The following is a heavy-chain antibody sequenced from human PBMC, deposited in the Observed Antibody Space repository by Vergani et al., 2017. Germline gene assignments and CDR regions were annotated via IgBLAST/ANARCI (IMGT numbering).Heavy chain of an antibody. CDR3: CRNKEELVPGNYYYFYYMDV. V-gene: IGHV4-39*01. D-gene: IGHD3-10*01. J-gene: IGHJ6*03. Sequence: QLQLQESDPGLVKPSETLSLTCTVSGGSIRSTFYYWGWIRQPPGKGLEWIGTIYYSGSTYYNPSLKSPVTISVDTSKNQFSLKLNSVTAADTAVYYFCRNKEELVPGNYYYFYYMDVWGKGTTVTVSS. CDR2: IYYSGST. CDR1: GGSIRSTFYY.